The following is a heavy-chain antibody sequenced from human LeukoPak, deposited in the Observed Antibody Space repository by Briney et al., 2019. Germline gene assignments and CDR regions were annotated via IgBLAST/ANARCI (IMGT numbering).Heavy chain of an antibody. CDR3: ARGVYEGYCISTSCYHRFDP. CDR2: INSDGSST. J-gene: IGHJ5*02. V-gene: IGHV3-74*01. D-gene: IGHD2-2*01. CDR1: GFTFSSYW. Sequence: PGGSLRLSCAASGFTFSSYWMHWVRQAPGKGLVWVSRINSDGSSTNYADSVKGRFTISRDNAKNSLYLQMNSLRAEDSAVYYCARGVYEGYCISTSCYHRFDPWGQGTLVTVSS.